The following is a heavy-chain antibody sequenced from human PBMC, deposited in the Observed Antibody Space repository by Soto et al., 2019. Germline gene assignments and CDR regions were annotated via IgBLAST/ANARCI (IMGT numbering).Heavy chain of an antibody. D-gene: IGHD3-3*01. CDR2: ITNDGKSS. V-gene: IGHV3-74*01. CDR3: ARDIWGGPDV. J-gene: IGHJ6*04. Sequence: VQLVESGGGLVQPGGSLRLSCAASGVTFSSYWMQWVRQTPGKGLVWVGRITNDGKSSYYEDSVKGQLKRSRDNAKNTLYLPMNGLSADDTSVFYCARDIWGGPDVWGNGPTVIVTS. CDR1: GVTFSSYW.